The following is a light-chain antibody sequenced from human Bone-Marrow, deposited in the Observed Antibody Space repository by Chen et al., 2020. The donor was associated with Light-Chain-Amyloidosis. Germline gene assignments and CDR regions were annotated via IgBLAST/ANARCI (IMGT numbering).Light chain of an antibody. V-gene: IGLV3-25*03. CDR3: QSADRSGTYEVI. Sequence: SYELTQPPSVSVSPGQTARITCSGDDLPTKYAYWYQQKPGQAPVLVIHRDTARPSGISERFSGSSSGTTATLTISGVQEEDEADDQCQSADRSGTYEVIFGGGTKLTVL. CDR1: DLPTKY. J-gene: IGLJ2*01. CDR2: RDT.